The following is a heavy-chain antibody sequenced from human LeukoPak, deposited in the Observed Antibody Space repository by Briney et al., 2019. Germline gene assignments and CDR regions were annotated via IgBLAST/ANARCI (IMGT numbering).Heavy chain of an antibody. J-gene: IGHJ4*02. CDR1: GFTFSNFG. CDR3: ARMGFGELFSLLY. D-gene: IGHD3-10*01. CDR2: ISSDGSSK. V-gene: IGHV3-30*03. Sequence: GGSLRLSCAASGFTFSNFGMHWVRQAPGKGLEWVAVISSDGSSKYYADSVKGRFTISRDNSKNTLYLQMNSLRAEDTAVYYCARMGFGELFSLLYWGQGTLVTVSS.